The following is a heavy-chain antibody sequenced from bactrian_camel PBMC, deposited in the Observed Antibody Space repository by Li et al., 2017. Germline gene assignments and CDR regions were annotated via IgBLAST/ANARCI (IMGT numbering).Heavy chain of an antibody. CDR1: GRTYSHST. Sequence: HVQLVESGGGSVQAGGSLRLSCAVSGRTYSHSTYCWGWFREAPGKEREPVVVIGNDGSTDYADSMKGRFTISRDNAKNIVYLQMNNLKPEDSAMYYCAVGYCPFGGIRPEDFHYKGQGTQVTVS. J-gene: IGHJ4*01. D-gene: IGHD2*01. CDR2: IGNDGST. V-gene: IGHV3S53*01.